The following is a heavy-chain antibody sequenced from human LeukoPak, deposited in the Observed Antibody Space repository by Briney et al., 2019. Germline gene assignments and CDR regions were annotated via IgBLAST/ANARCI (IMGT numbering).Heavy chain of an antibody. J-gene: IGHJ4*02. CDR2: IGSSSSSI. V-gene: IGHV3-21*01. CDR1: GFTFSSYS. D-gene: IGHD3-22*01. CDR3: ARVDDSSGYPAGY. Sequence: GGSLRLSCAASGFTFSSYSMNWVRQAPGKGLAWVSSIGSSSSSIYYADSVKGRFTIYRDNAKNSLYLQMNSLRAEDTAVYYCARVDDSSGYPAGYWGQGTLVTVSS.